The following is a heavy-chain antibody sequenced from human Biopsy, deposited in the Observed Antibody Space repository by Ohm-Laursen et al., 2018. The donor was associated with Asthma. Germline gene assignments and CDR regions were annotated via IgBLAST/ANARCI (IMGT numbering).Heavy chain of an antibody. CDR3: AKDRVAGRSYYFDY. CDR2: ILFDGRKI. D-gene: IGHD6-13*01. CDR1: GFNFHNYG. J-gene: IGHJ4*02. Sequence: RSLRLSCTASGFNFHNYGMNWVRRAPGKGLEWVAQILFDGRKINYPDSVKGRSTISRDNSKNVVYLQMNSLRPEDTAVYYCAKDRVAGRSYYFDYWGQGSLVSVSS. V-gene: IGHV3-30*18.